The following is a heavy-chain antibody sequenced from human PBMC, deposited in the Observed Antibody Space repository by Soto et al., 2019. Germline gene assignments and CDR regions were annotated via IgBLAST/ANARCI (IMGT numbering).Heavy chain of an antibody. Sequence: QVQLVQSGAEVKKPGASVKVSCKASGYTFTSYYMHWVRQAPGRGLEWMGIINPSGGSTSYAQKFQGRVTMTRDTSTSTVYLELSSLRSEDTAVYYCARGFLELVRHYYYYCYMDVWGKGTTVTVSS. D-gene: IGHD3-3*01. CDR2: INPSGGST. V-gene: IGHV1-46*03. J-gene: IGHJ6*03. CDR1: GYTFTSYY. CDR3: ARGFLELVRHYYYYCYMDV.